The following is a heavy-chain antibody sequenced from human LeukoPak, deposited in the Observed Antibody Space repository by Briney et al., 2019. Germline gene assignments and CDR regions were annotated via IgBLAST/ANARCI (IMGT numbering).Heavy chain of an antibody. CDR1: GGTFSSYA. V-gene: IGHV1-69*11. CDR2: IIPILGTA. CDR3: ARDRLRLGELSSHLYFDY. Sequence: SVKVSCKASGGTFSSYAISWVRQAPGQGLEWMGRIIPILGTANYAQKFQGRVTITTDESTSTAYMELSSLRSEDTAVYYCARDRLRLGELSSHLYFDYWGQGTLVTVSS. J-gene: IGHJ4*02. D-gene: IGHD3-16*02.